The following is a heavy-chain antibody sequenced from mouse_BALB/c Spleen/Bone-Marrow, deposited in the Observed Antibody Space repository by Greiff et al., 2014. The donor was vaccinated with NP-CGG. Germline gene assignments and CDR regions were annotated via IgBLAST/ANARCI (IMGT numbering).Heavy chain of an antibody. V-gene: IGHV14-3*02. J-gene: IGHJ2*01. CDR2: IDPADDTT. CDR1: GFNIKDTY. CDR3: SRGTRYYSDY. Sequence: VQLQQSGAELVKPGASVKLSCTTSGFNIKDTYIHWVKRRPEQGLDWIGRIDPADDTTIYDPKFQDKATITTDTSSSMAYLQLSSLTSEDAAVYFCSRGTRYYSDYWGQGTTLTVSS. D-gene: IGHD1-1*01.